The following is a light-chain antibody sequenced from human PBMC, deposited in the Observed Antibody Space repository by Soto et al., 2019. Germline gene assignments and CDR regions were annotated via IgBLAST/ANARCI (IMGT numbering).Light chain of an antibody. CDR1: QSVRSN. J-gene: IGKJ4*01. CDR3: QQYNEWPLT. Sequence: EIVIKQSPATLSVSPGERGTLSCRARQSVRSNLAWYQQIPGQAPRLLIYDASTGATGIPARFSGSGSGTEFTLTISSLQSEDFAVYYCQQYNEWPLTFGGGTKVHI. V-gene: IGKV3-15*01. CDR2: DAS.